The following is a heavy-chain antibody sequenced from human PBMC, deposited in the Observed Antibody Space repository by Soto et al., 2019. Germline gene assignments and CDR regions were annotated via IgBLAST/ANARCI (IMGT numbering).Heavy chain of an antibody. CDR2: ILYDGSNK. Sequence: QVQLVESGGGVVQPGRSLRLSCAASGFTFSSYGMHWVRQAPGKGLEWVAVILYDGSNKYYADSVKGRFTISRDNSKNTLYLQMNSLRAEDTAVYYCAKTYYGSGSYYYGMDVWGQGTTVTVSS. V-gene: IGHV3-30*18. CDR3: AKTYYGSGSYYYGMDV. D-gene: IGHD3-10*01. J-gene: IGHJ6*02. CDR1: GFTFSSYG.